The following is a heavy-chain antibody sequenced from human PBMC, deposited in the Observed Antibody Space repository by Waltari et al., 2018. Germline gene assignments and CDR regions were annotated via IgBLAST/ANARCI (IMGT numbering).Heavy chain of an antibody. J-gene: IGHJ4*02. D-gene: IGHD6-6*01. CDR2: ISHSGST. V-gene: IGHV4-38-2*02. CDR1: GYSIRSGYY. Sequence: QVQLQESGPGLVTPSETLSLTCTVSGYSIRSGYYWGWLRQPPGKGLEWIGSISHSGSTYYNPSLKSRVTISVDTSKNQFSLKLSSVTAADTAVYYCASIAAHHYFDYWGQGTLVTVSS. CDR3: ASIAAHHYFDY.